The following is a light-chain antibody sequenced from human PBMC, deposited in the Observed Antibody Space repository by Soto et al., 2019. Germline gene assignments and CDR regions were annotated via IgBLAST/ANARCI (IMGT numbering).Light chain of an antibody. CDR1: SSDVGGFNY. Sequence: QSVLTQPASVSGSPGQSITISCTGTSSDVGGFNYVSWFQQYPGKAPKLIVYEVTNRPSGASNRFSGSKSGNTASLTISGLQAEDEADYYCTSFTTSKTWIFGGGTKVTVL. CDR2: EVT. CDR3: TSFTTSKTWI. J-gene: IGLJ2*01. V-gene: IGLV2-14*01.